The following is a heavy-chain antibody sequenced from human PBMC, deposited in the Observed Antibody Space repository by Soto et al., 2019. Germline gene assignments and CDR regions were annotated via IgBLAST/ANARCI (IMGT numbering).Heavy chain of an antibody. Sequence: PSETLSLTCAVYGGSFSGYSWTWIRQPPGTGLEWIGEINHTGSTNYNPSLKSRVTISVDTSKNQFSLKLRSVTAADTAVYYCARLYNWNDQPYYFDYWGQGTLVTVSS. V-gene: IGHV4-34*01. CDR3: ARLYNWNDQPYYFDY. CDR2: INHTGST. D-gene: IGHD1-1*01. J-gene: IGHJ4*02. CDR1: GGSFSGYS.